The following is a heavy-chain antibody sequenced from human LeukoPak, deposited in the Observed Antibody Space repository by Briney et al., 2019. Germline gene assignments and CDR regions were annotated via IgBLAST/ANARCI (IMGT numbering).Heavy chain of an antibody. CDR1: GFTFDDYA. Sequence: PGGSLRLSCAASGFTFDDYAMHWVRQAPGKGLEWVSGISWNSGSIGYADSVKGRFTISRDNAKNSLYLQMNSLRAEDSAVYYCARGDPMLSFDYWGQGSLVTVSS. J-gene: IGHJ4*02. CDR2: ISWNSGSI. D-gene: IGHD2-8*01. CDR3: ARGDPMLSFDY. V-gene: IGHV3-9*01.